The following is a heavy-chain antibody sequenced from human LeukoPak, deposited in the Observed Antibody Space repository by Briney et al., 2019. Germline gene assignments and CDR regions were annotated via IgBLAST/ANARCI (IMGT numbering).Heavy chain of an antibody. Sequence: GGSLRLSCAASGFTFSSYSMNWVRQAPGKGLEWVSYISSSSSTIYYADSVKGRFTISRDNAKNSLYLQMNSLRAEDTAVYYCARGYTSSSYYYWGQGTLVTVSS. CDR3: ARGYTSSSYYY. J-gene: IGHJ4*02. V-gene: IGHV3-48*01. CDR1: GFTFSSYS. CDR2: ISSSSSTI. D-gene: IGHD6-13*01.